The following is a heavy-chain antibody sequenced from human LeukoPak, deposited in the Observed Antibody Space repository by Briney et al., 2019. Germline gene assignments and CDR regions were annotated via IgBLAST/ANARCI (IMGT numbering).Heavy chain of an antibody. CDR2: INPNSGGT. V-gene: IGHV1-2*02. CDR3: ARGSLLAVAGYGDFDY. Sequence: EASVKVSCKASGYTFTGYYMHWVRQAPGQGLEWMGWINPNSGGTNYAQKFQGRVTMTRDTSISTAYMELSRLRSDDTAVYYCARGSLLAVAGYGDFDYWGQGTLVTVSS. D-gene: IGHD6-19*01. J-gene: IGHJ4*02. CDR1: GYTFTGYY.